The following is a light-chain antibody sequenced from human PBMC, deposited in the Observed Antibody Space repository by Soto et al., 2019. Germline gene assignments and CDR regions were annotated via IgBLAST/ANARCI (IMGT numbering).Light chain of an antibody. V-gene: IGLV2-14*03. CDR3: SSYTSSSTRV. J-gene: IGLJ1*01. Sequence: SVLAQPASVSGSPGQSITISCTGNSSDVGAYDYVSWYQQHPDKAPKLMIYEVSNRPSGVSNRFSGSKSVNTATLTISGLQADDEADYYCSSYTSSSTRVFGTGTKVTVL. CDR2: EVS. CDR1: SSDVGAYDY.